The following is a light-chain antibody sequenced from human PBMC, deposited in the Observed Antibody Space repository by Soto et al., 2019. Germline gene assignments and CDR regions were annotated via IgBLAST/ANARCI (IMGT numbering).Light chain of an antibody. Sequence: EFVLTQSPCTLSWSPGERATLSCRASQTVRNNYLAWYQQKHGQAPRLLIYDASSRATGIPDRFSGGGYGTDFNLTISRLETEDFAVYYCQQFSSYPLTFGGGTKVDIK. CDR1: QTVRNNY. CDR2: DAS. CDR3: QQFSSYPLT. J-gene: IGKJ4*01. V-gene: IGKV3-20*01.